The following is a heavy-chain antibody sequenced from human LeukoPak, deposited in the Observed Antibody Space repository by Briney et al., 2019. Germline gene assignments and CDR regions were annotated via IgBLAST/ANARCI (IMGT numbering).Heavy chain of an antibody. J-gene: IGHJ5*02. CDR3: ARPGIVADAIRWFDP. V-gene: IGHV4-30-2*01. D-gene: IGHD3-22*01. Sequence: PSQTLSLTCTVSGGSISSGGYYWSWIRQPPGKGLEWIGYIYHSGSTYYNPSLKSRVTISVDRSKNQFSLKLSSVTAADTAVYYCARPGIVADAIRWFDPWGQGTLVTVSS. CDR2: IYHSGST. CDR1: GGSISSGGYY.